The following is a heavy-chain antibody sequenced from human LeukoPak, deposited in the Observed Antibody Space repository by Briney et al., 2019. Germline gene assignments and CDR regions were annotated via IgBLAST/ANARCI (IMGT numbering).Heavy chain of an antibody. D-gene: IGHD4-17*01. V-gene: IGHV4-34*01. CDR2: INHSGGT. CDR1: GGSFSGYY. J-gene: IGHJ2*01. CDR3: ARPNDYGDYRYFDL. Sequence: PSETLSLTCAVYGGSFSGYYWSWIRQPPGKGLEWIGEINHSGGTNYNPSLKSRVTIAIDTSKNQFSLKLRSVTAADTAVYYCARPNDYGDYRYFDLWGRGTLVTVFS.